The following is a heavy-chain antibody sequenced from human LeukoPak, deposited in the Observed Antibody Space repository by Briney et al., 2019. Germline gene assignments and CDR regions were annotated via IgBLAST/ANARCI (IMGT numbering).Heavy chain of an antibody. CDR3: ARSSRTLYYYGSGARAFDI. CDR2: INHSGST. CDR1: GGSFSGYY. V-gene: IGHV4-34*01. J-gene: IGHJ3*02. Sequence: PSETLSLTCAVYGGSFSGYYWSWIRQPPGKGLEWIGEINHSGSTNYNPSLKSRVTISVDTSKNQFSLKLSSVTAADTAVYYCARSSRTLYYYGSGARAFDIWGQGTMVTVSS. D-gene: IGHD3-10*01.